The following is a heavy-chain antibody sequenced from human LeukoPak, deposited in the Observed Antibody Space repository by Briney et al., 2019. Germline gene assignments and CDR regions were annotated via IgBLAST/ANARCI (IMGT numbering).Heavy chain of an antibody. CDR1: GYTFTGYY. D-gene: IGHD6-19*01. CDR2: INPNTGGT. CDR3: ASPYSSGWYVLGY. V-gene: IGHV1-2*02. J-gene: IGHJ4*02. Sequence: ASVKVSCKASGYTFTGYYIHWVRQAPGQGLEWMGWINPNTGGTTFAEKFQGRVTMTRDTSISTAYMELSRLRSDDTAVYYCASPYSSGWYVLGYWGQGTLVTVSS.